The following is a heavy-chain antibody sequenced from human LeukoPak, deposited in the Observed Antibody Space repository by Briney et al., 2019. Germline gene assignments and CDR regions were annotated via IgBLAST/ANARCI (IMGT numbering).Heavy chain of an antibody. J-gene: IGHJ4*02. D-gene: IGHD6-13*01. CDR1: GFTFSSYA. Sequence: PGGSLRLSCAASGFTFSSYAMSWVRQAPGNGLEWVSAISGSGGSTYYADSVKGRFTISRDNSKNTLYLQMNSLRAEDTAVYYCAKVRPDREQQLVFDYWGQGTLVTVSS. V-gene: IGHV3-23*01. CDR3: AKVRPDREQQLVFDY. CDR2: ISGSGGST.